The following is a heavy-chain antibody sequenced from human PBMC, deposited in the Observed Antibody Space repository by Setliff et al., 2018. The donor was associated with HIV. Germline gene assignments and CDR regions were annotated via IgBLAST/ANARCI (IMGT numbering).Heavy chain of an antibody. D-gene: IGHD3-22*01. V-gene: IGHV1-46*01. CDR3: ARVQRSSGWYIDY. CDR2: INPRGGRT. CDR1: DYIFTSYY. J-gene: IGHJ4*02. Sequence: ASVKVSCKTYDYIFTSYYMHWVRQAPGQGLEWMGVINPRGGRTTYAPKFQARLSVTRDPSTSTVYMDLSSLTSEDTAVYYCARVQRSSGWYIDYWGQGTRVTVSS.